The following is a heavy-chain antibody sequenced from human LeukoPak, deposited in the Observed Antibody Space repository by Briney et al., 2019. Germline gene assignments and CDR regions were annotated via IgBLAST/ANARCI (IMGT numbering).Heavy chain of an antibody. Sequence: PSETLSLTCTVSGGSISSYHWSWIRQPPGKGLEWIGYIYYSRSNNYNPPLKSRVTISVDTSKNEFVLTLTSVTAADTAGYYCARVPVTEEYYFYYWGQGTLVTVSA. J-gene: IGHJ4*02. CDR2: IYYSRSN. D-gene: IGHD3-10*01. CDR3: ARVPVTEEYYFYY. CDR1: GGSISSYH. V-gene: IGHV4-59*12.